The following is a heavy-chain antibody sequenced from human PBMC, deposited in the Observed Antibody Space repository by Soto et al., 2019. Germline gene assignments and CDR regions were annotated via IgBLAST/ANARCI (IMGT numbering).Heavy chain of an antibody. J-gene: IGHJ3*02. Sequence: TSETLSLTCTVSGGSISSSSYYWGWIRQPPGKGLEWIGSIYYSGSTYYNPSLKSRVTISVDTSKNQFSLKLSSVTAADTAVYYCARHDYGDYDAFDIWGQGTMVTVSS. CDR1: GGSISSSSYY. D-gene: IGHD4-17*01. CDR2: IYYSGST. V-gene: IGHV4-39*01. CDR3: ARHDYGDYDAFDI.